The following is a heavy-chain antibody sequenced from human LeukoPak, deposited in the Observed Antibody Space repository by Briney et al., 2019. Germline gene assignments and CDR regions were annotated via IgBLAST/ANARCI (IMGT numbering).Heavy chain of an antibody. V-gene: IGHV1-2*02. CDR1: GYTFTGYY. CDR3: ARDEYYYGSGSYKY. CDR2: INTSSGGT. Sequence: ASVKVSCKASGYTFTGYYMHWVRQAPGQGLEWMGWINTSSGGTNYAQKFQGRVTMTRDTSISTAYMELSRLRSDDTAVYYCARDEYYYGSGSYKYWGQGTLVTVSS. D-gene: IGHD3-10*01. J-gene: IGHJ4*02.